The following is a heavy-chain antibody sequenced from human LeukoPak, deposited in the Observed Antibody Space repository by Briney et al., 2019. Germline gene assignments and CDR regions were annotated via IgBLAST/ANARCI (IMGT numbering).Heavy chain of an antibody. D-gene: IGHD4-17*01. CDR2: IYPGDSDT. V-gene: IGHV5-51*01. CDR1: GYSFTSYW. CDR3: ARAKTTVTTYWGEFDY. Sequence: GESLKISCKGSGYSFTSYWIGWVRQMPGKGLEWMGIIYPGDSDTRYSPSFQGQVTISADKSISTAYLQWSSLKASDTAMYYCARAKTTVTTYWGEFDYWGQGTLVTVSS. J-gene: IGHJ4*02.